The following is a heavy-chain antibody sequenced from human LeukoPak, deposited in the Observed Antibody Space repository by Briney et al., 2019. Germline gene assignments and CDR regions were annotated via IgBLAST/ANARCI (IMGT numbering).Heavy chain of an antibody. CDR2: ISGSGGST. Sequence: GGSLRLSCAASGFTFSSYAMSWVRQAPGKGLEWVSAISGSGGSTYYADSVKGRFTISRDNSKNTLYLRMNSLRAEDTAVYYCAKGTPGRQWELLRFDAFDIWGQGTMVTVSS. CDR1: GFTFSSYA. V-gene: IGHV3-23*01. J-gene: IGHJ3*02. D-gene: IGHD1-26*01. CDR3: AKGTPGRQWELLRFDAFDI.